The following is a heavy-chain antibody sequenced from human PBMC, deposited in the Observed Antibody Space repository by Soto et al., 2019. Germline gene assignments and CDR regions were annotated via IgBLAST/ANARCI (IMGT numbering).Heavy chain of an antibody. V-gene: IGHV3-23*01. J-gene: IGHJ4*02. Sequence: EVQLLESGGGLVQPGGSLRLSCAASGFTFSSYAMNWVRQAPGKGLEWVSVISGSDGSTYYADSVKGRFTISRDNSKNTLNLQMNSLRAEDTAVYYCVRRSSSWYFDCWGQGTLVTVSS. CDR2: ISGSDGST. D-gene: IGHD6-13*01. CDR3: VRRSSSWYFDC. CDR1: GFTFSSYA.